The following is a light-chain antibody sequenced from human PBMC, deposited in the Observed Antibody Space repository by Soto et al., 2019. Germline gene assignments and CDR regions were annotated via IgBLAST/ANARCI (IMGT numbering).Light chain of an antibody. V-gene: IGKV1-9*01. CDR1: QGIKSH. Sequence: DIQLTQSPSFLSAAVGDRVTITCRASQGIKSHLAWYQQKPGKAPDLLIFAASTLQSGVPSRFSGSGSGTEFTLTISSLQPEDFATYYCQQVDGYPVTCGQGTRLEIK. CDR3: QQVDGYPVT. CDR2: AAS. J-gene: IGKJ5*01.